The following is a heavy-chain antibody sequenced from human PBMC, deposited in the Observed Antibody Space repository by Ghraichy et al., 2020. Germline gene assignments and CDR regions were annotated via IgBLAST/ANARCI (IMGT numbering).Heavy chain of an antibody. CDR3: ARGDYYDSSGYYYPFDY. D-gene: IGHD3-22*01. Sequence: GSLRLSCTVSGGSISSSSYYWGWIRQPPGKGLEWIGSIYYSGNTYYNPSLKSRVTISVDKSKNQFSLKLSSVTAADTAVYYCARGDYYDSSGYYYPFDYWGQGTLVTVSS. J-gene: IGHJ4*02. CDR1: GGSISSSSYY. CDR2: IYYSGNT. V-gene: IGHV4-39*01.